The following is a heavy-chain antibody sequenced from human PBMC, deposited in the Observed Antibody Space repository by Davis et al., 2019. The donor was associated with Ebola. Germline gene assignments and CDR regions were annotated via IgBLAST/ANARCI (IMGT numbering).Heavy chain of an antibody. CDR2: IIPIFGTA. CDR3: AREGGITMVRGVFDP. Sequence: SVKVSCKASGCTFSSYAISWVRQAPGQGLEWMGGIIPIFGTANYAQKFQGRVTITADESTSTAYMELSSLRSEDTAVYYCAREGGITMVRGVFDPWGQGTLVTVSS. V-gene: IGHV1-69*13. J-gene: IGHJ5*02. CDR1: GCTFSSYA. D-gene: IGHD3-10*01.